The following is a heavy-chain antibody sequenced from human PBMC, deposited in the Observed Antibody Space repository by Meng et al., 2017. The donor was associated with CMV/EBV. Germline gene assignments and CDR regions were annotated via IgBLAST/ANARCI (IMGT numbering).Heavy chain of an antibody. D-gene: IGHD2-2*01. J-gene: IGHJ5*02. CDR1: GFTFSSYS. Sequence: GESLKISCAASGFTFSSYSMNWVRQAPGKGLEWVSSISSSSSYIYYADSVKGRFTISRDNAKNSLYLQMNSLRAEGTAVYYCARDVGIVVVPAALDPWGQGTLVTVSS. V-gene: IGHV3-21*01. CDR3: ARDVGIVVVPAALDP. CDR2: ISSSSSYI.